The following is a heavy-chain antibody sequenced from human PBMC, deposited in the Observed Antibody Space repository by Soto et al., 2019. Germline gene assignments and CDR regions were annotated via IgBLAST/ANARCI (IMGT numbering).Heavy chain of an antibody. CDR1: GYTFTGCY. D-gene: IGHD5-12*01. V-gene: IGHV1-2*02. Sequence: GASVKVSCKASGYTFTGCYMHWVRQAPGQGLEWMGWINPNSGGTNYAQKFQGRVTMTRDTSISTAYMELSRLRSDDTAVYYCALGGMATIRVDYYYGMDVWGQGTTVTVSS. J-gene: IGHJ6*02. CDR2: INPNSGGT. CDR3: ALGGMATIRVDYYYGMDV.